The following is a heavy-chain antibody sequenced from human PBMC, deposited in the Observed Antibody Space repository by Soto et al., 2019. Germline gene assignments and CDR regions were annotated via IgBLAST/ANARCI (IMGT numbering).Heavy chain of an antibody. CDR1: GFTFSSYA. J-gene: IGHJ4*02. CDR3: ARRGSGGYYDY. CDR2: ISGSGGST. Sequence: EVQLLESGGGLVQPGGSLRLSCAASGFTFSSYAMRWVRQAPGKGLEWVSAISGSGGSTYYADSVKGRFTISRDNSKNTLYLQMNSLSAEYTAVYYCARRGSGGYYDYWGQGTRVTVSS. D-gene: IGHD6-19*01. V-gene: IGHV3-23*01.